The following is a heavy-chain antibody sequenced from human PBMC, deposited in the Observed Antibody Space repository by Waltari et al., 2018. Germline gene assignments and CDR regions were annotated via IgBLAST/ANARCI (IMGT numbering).Heavy chain of an antibody. V-gene: IGHV4-59*11. CDR3: AREGRNYYGSGTFENWFDP. CDR1: GTSISSPY. D-gene: IGHD3-10*01. CDR2: VDYSGST. Sequence: QVQLQESGPGLVKPSETLSLTCSVSGTSISSPYWSWLRQPPGRGLEWIGYVDYSGSTKYNPTLKSRLAISVDISNNQFSLKLTSVTAADTAVYFCAREGRNYYGSGTFENWFDPWGQGILVTVSS. J-gene: IGHJ5*02.